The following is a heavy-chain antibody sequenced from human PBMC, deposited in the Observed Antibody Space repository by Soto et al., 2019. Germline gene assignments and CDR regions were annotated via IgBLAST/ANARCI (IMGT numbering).Heavy chain of an antibody. V-gene: IGHV4-34*01. D-gene: IGHD3-9*01. J-gene: IGHJ6*02. CDR1: GGSFSGYY. Sequence: SETLSLTCAVYGGSFSGYYWSWIRQPPGKGLEWIGEINHSGSTNYNPSLKSRVTISVDTSKNQFSLKLSSVTAADTAVYYCARGDILTGYYIYYYYGMDVWGQGTTVTVSS. CDR3: ARGDILTGYYIYYYYGMDV. CDR2: INHSGST.